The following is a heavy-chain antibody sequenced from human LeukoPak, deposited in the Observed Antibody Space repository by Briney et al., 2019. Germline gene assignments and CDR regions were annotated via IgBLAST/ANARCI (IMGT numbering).Heavy chain of an antibody. D-gene: IGHD3-10*01. J-gene: IGHJ4*02. V-gene: IGHV3-7*01. Sequence: GGSLRLSCAASGFTFSSYWMSWVRQAPGKGLEWVASIKQDGSEKYYVDSVKGRFTISRDNAKNSLYLQMNSLRAEDTAVYYCARVRGSGSYLKYYFDYWGQGTLVTVSS. CDR2: IKQDGSEK. CDR1: GFTFSSYW. CDR3: ARVRGSGSYLKYYFDY.